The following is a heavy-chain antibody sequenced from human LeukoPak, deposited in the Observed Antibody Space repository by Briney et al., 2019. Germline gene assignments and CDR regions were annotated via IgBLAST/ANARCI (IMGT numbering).Heavy chain of an antibody. CDR3: AGEYCSSTSCYPNWFDP. Sequence: GASVKVSCKASVYTFPSYGISWVRQAPGQGLEWMGWISAYNGNTNYAQKLQGRVTMTTDTSTSTAYMELRSLRSDDTAVYYCAGEYCSSTSCYPNWFDPWGQGTLVTVAS. J-gene: IGHJ5*02. CDR2: ISAYNGNT. CDR1: VYTFPSYG. D-gene: IGHD2-2*01. V-gene: IGHV1-18*01.